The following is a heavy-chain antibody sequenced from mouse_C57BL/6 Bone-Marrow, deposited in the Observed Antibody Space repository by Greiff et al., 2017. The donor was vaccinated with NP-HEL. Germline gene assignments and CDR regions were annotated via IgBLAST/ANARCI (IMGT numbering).Heavy chain of an antibody. CDR2: LGPGSGST. CDR3: AREILLRPDY. D-gene: IGHD1-1*01. J-gene: IGHJ2*01. V-gene: IGHV1-77*01. Sequence: QVHVKQSGAELVQPGASVKISCKASGYTFTDYYINWVKQRPGQGLEWIGKLGPGSGSTYYNEKFKGKATLTADKASSTAYMQLSSLTSEDAAVYVCAREILLRPDYWGQGTTLTVSS. CDR1: GYTFTDYY.